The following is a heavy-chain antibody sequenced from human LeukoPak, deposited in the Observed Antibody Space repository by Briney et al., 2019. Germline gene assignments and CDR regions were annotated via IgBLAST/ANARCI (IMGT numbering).Heavy chain of an antibody. Sequence: GGSLGLSCAASGFTFTSYAMTWLRQAPGKGLEWVSGISNSGGSTYYADSVKGRFTISRDNSKNTLYLQMNSLRAEDTAVYYCAKGLYWFDPWGQGTLVTVSS. CDR3: AKGLYWFDP. V-gene: IGHV3-23*01. J-gene: IGHJ5*02. CDR1: GFTFTSYA. CDR2: ISNSGGST. D-gene: IGHD6-19*01.